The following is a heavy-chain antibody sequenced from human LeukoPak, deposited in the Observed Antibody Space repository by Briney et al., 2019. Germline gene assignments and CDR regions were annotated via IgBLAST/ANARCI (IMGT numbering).Heavy chain of an antibody. J-gene: IGHJ4*02. CDR3: TRRLDE. V-gene: IGHV3-7*01. CDR1: GFSFNNDW. Sequence: GGSLRLSCATSGFSFNNDWMEWVRQAPGRGLEWVANINQDGSEKNCLDSVKGRFTISRDNAQNSLYLLMNGLRGEDTAVYYCTRRLDEWGQGTLVTVSS. D-gene: IGHD3-16*01. CDR2: INQDGSEK.